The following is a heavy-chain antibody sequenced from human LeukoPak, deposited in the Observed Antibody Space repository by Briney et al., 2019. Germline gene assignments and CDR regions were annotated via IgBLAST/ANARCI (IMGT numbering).Heavy chain of an antibody. CDR1: GFVFSSHG. CDR3: ARDLYNSSGWVAYGMDV. Sequence: GGSLRLSCVASGFVFSSHGMNWVRQAPGKGLEWLTVIWYDGSDQYYADSVKGRFTISRDNSKNTLYLQLNSLRVEDTAVYYCARDLYNSSGWVAYGMDVWGQGTTVTVSS. CDR2: IWYDGSDQ. D-gene: IGHD6-19*01. J-gene: IGHJ6*02. V-gene: IGHV3-33*01.